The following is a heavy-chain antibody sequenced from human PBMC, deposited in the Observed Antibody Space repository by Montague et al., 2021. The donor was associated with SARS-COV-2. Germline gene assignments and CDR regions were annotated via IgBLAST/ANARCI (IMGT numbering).Heavy chain of an antibody. D-gene: IGHD3-3*01. CDR2: IYWDDDK. Sequence: PALVKPTQTLTLTCTFSGFSLSTSGVGVGWIRQPPGKALEWLALIYWDDDKRYSPSLKSRLTITKGTSKNQVVLTMTNMDPVDTATYFCAHKGRGFRSGAFDYWGQGTLVTVSS. CDR3: AHKGRGFRSGAFDY. CDR1: GFSLSTSGVG. V-gene: IGHV2-5*02. J-gene: IGHJ4*02.